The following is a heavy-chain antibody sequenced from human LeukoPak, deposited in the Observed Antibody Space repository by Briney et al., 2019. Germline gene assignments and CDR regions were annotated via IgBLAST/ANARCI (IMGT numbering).Heavy chain of an antibody. J-gene: IGHJ4*02. D-gene: IGHD2-2*01. V-gene: IGHV4-61*01. CDR3: ARGLVPDDY. CDR1: GGSVSSGSYY. Sequence: SETLSLTCTVSGGSVSSGSYYWSWIRQPPGKGLEWIGYIYYSGSTDYNPSLKSRVTISVDTSKNQFSLKLSSVTAADTAVYYCARGLVPDDYWGQGTLVTVSS. CDR2: IYYSGST.